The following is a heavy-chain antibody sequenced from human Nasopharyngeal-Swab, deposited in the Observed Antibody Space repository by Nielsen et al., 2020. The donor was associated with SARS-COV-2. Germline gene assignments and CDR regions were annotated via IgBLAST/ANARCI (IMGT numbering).Heavy chain of an antibody. V-gene: IGHV3-49*04. J-gene: IGHJ3*02. Sequence: GEALKISCTTSGFTFGDYAMSWVRQAQGKGVEWVGFIRSKTYGGAPEYAASVKGRFTISRDGAESIAYLQMNSLETEDTGVYYCARSVGSFYGQGAFGIWAQGTMVTFSS. CDR3: ARSVGSFYGQGAFGI. CDR2: IRSKTYGGAP. D-gene: IGHD1-26*01. CDR1: GFTFGDYA.